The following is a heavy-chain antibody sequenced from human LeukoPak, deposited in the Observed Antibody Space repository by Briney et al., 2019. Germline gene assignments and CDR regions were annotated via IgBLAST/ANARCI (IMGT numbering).Heavy chain of an antibody. CDR1: GGSIRSSNNY. CDR2: IHYSGST. D-gene: IGHD3-16*01. Sequence: SETLSLTCTVSGGSIRSSNNYWGWIRQPPGKGLEWIGGIHYSGSTYYNPSLKSRVTISVDTSKNQFSLKLSSVTAADTAVYYCASAYTGYYYMDVWGKGTTVTVS. V-gene: IGHV4-39*07. CDR3: ASAYTGYYYMDV. J-gene: IGHJ6*03.